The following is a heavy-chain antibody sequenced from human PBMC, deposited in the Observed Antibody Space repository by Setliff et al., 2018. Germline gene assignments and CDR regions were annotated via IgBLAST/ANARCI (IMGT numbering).Heavy chain of an antibody. CDR2: IDPEDGKT. V-gene: IGHV1-69-2*01. D-gene: IGHD5-18*01. J-gene: IGHJ4*02. CDR3: AFRRGYIYGLDN. CDR1: GYTFTDDY. Sequence: GASVKVSCKASGYTFTDDYMYWVKQAPGKGLEWMGRIDPEDGKTVYAEKFQGRVIISADTSIDTVYLEIDSLRSKDTAVYYCAFRRGYIYGLDNWGQGTLVTVSS.